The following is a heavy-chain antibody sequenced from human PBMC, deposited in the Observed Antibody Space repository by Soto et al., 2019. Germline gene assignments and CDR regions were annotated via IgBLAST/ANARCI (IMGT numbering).Heavy chain of an antibody. V-gene: IGHV3-23*05. J-gene: IGHJ5*02. D-gene: IGHD6-19*01. CDR3: AKYTYRRSGYL. CDR2: IDKSGGDT. Sequence: EVQLLESGGDLVQPGGSLRLSCAASGFTFTNYLMTWVRQAPGKGLEWVSSIDKSGGDTYYADSVKGRFTISRDNSKNTLTTQINCLRAEQTALEYTAKYTYRRSGYLLGQGTVVTASP. CDR1: GFTFTNYL.